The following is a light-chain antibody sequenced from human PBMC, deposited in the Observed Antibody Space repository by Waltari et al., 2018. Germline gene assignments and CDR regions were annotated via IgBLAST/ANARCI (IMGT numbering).Light chain of an antibody. CDR1: QSISSY. CDR2: AAS. CDR3: QQSYSTPPG. V-gene: IGKV1-39*01. J-gene: IGKJ3*01. Sequence: DIQMTQSPSSLSASVADRVTITCRASQSISSYLNWYQQKPGKAPKLLIYAASSLQSGVPSRFSGSGSGTDFTLTISSLQPEDFATYYCQQSYSTPPGFGPGTKVDIK.